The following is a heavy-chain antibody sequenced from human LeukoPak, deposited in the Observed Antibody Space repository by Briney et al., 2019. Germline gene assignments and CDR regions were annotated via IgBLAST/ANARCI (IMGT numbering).Heavy chain of an antibody. D-gene: IGHD3-9*01. CDR1: GGYISSSSYY. J-gene: IGHJ4*02. CDR2: IYYSGST. CDR3: ARVPSPHYDILTGYYVYYFDY. V-gene: IGHV4-39*07. Sequence: SETLSLTCTVSGGYISSSSYYWGWIRQPPGKGLEWIGRIYYSGSTYYNPSLKSRVTISVDTSKNQFSLKLSSVTAADTAVYYCARVPSPHYDILTGYYVYYFDYWGQGTLVTVSS.